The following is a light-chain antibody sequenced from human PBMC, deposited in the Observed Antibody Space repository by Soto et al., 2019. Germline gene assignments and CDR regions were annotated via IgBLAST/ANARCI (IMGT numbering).Light chain of an antibody. CDR3: QQYDNWKT. CDR2: GAS. V-gene: IGKV3-15*01. Sequence: IVMTQSPVTLSVSPGERATLSCRASQSVSTNLAWYQQKPGQAPRLLIYGASTRATGIPARFSGSGSGTEFTLSITSLQSEDFALYYCQQYDNWKTFGQGTNVDFK. CDR1: QSVSTN. J-gene: IGKJ1*01.